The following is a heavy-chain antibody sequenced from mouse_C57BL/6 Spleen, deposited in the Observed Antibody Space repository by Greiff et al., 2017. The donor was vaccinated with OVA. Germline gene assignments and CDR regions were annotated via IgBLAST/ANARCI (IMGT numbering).Heavy chain of an antibody. CDR2: IYPRSGNT. J-gene: IGHJ1*03. Sequence: QVQLQQSGAELARPGASVKLSCKASGYTFTSYGISWVKQRTGQGLEWIGEIYPRSGNTYYNEKFKGKATLTADKSSSTAYMELRSLTSEDSAVYFCAREDGYPAYWYFDVWGTGTTVTVSS. CDR3: AREDGYPAYWYFDV. D-gene: IGHD2-3*01. CDR1: GYTFTSYG. V-gene: IGHV1-81*01.